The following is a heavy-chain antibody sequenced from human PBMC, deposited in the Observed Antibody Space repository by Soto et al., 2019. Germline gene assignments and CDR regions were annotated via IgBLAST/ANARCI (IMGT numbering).Heavy chain of an antibody. CDR3: ERMYGSC. CDR1: GFSVTTNH. Sequence: EVQLVESGGGLVQPGGSLRLSCAVSGFSVTTNHMTWVRQAPGKGLEWVSIIYSGGATDYVDSVKGRLTISSDNSTPARLFQMNSVWGPCSSIYYCERMYGSCWGQGSTV. V-gene: IGHV3-66*01. J-gene: IGHJ6*02. CDR2: IYSGGAT. D-gene: IGHD2-8*01.